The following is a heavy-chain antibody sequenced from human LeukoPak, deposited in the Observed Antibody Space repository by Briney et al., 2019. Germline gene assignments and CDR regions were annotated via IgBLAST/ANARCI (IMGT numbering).Heavy chain of an antibody. D-gene: IGHD1-26*01. CDR3: AKMKGHPLPKYYMDV. J-gene: IGHJ6*01. V-gene: IGHV3-23*01. CDR2: ISGSGDNT. CDR1: GFTFSGFA. Sequence: TGGSLRLSCAASGFTFSGFAMSWVRRTTGKGLEWVSDISGSGDNTLYADSVKGRFTIYRDNSKNTLYLEMNSLRAEDAAIYYCAKMKGHPLPKYYMDVWGQGTTVTVSS.